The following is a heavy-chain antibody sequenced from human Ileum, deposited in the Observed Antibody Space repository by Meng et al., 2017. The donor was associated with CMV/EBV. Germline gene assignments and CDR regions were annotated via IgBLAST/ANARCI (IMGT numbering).Heavy chain of an antibody. CDR2: IYTSGLT. CDR3: AGRRHFFDS. D-gene: IGHD1-26*01. V-gene: IGHV3-53*01. J-gene: IGHJ4*02. CDR1: GFGINDNC. Sequence: LRLSWAVSGFGINDNCMSWVSQAPGQRPEWLTVIYTSGLTFYADSVKGRFTTSRDISKNTFYLQMTSLRVDDTAVYYCAGRRHFFDSWGQGTLVTVSS.